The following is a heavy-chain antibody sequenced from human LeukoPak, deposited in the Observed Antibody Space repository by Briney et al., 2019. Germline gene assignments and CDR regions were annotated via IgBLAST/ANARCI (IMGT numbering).Heavy chain of an antibody. V-gene: IGHV1-24*01. CDR2: FDPEDGET. J-gene: IGHJ3*02. D-gene: IGHD3-10*01. CDR3: ATGVYYYGSGTLLFKDAFDI. Sequence: ASVKVSCKVSGYTLTELSMHWVRQAPGKGLEWMGGFDPEDGETIYAQKFQGRVTMTEDTSTDTAYMELSSLRSEDTAVYYCATGVYYYGSGTLLFKDAFDIWGQGTMVTVSS. CDR1: GYTLTELS.